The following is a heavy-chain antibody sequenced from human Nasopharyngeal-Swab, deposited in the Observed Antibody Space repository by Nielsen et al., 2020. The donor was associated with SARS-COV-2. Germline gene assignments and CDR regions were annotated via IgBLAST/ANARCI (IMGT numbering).Heavy chain of an antibody. Sequence: GRSLRLSCAASGFTFRSYAISWVRQAPGKGLEWVSVISGSDHTTYYADSVKGRFTISRDNSKNTVNLQMNSLRVEDTAIYYCAKDRDSGDDSDDYYHYYGMDVWGQGTTVTVFS. D-gene: IGHD5-12*01. J-gene: IGHJ6*02. V-gene: IGHV3-23*01. CDR3: AKDRDSGDDSDDYYHYYGMDV. CDR1: GFTFRSYA. CDR2: ISGSDHTT.